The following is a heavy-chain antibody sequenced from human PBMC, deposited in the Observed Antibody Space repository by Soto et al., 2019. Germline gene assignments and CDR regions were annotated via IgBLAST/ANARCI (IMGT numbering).Heavy chain of an antibody. V-gene: IGHV3-23*01. CDR3: AKDSSDPGAFET. D-gene: IGHD6-6*01. CDR2: ISGSGGTT. CDR1: GFTVSSYA. J-gene: IGHJ3*02. Sequence: PGGSLRLSCAASGFTVSSYAMSWVRQAPGKGLEWVSAISGSGGTTYYADSVKGRFTISRDNSKNILYLQMNTLRAEDTAVYYCAKDSSDPGAFETWGKATMATV.